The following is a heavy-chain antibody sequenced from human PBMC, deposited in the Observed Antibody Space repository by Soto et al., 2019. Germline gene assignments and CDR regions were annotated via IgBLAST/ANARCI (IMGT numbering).Heavy chain of an antibody. Sequence: QMQLHESGPGLVKPSETLSLSCNVSGASVGSFYWSWIRQSAGKGLEWIGRVYSTGGVAYNPALEGRVTLYLDRSNNQFSLEIKSVTAADTAVYFCARDLSGTGLDVWGRGTTVSVSS. V-gene: IGHV4-4*07. CDR1: GASVGSFY. CDR2: VYSTGGV. J-gene: IGHJ6*02. D-gene: IGHD1-26*01. CDR3: ARDLSGTGLDV.